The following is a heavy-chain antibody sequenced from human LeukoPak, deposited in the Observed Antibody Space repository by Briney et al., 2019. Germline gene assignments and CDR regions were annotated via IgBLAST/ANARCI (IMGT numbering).Heavy chain of an antibody. D-gene: IGHD6-13*01. CDR3: ARDVDGYSSTWYEY. CDR1: GFTFSSYE. J-gene: IGHJ4*02. CDR2: ISSSTSTI. V-gene: IGHV3-48*01. Sequence: GGSLRLSCAASGFTFSSYEMNWVRQAPGKGLEWVSYISSSTSTIYYADSVKGRFTISRDNAKNSLYLQMDSLRAEDTAVYFCARDVDGYSSTWYEYWGQGTLVTVSS.